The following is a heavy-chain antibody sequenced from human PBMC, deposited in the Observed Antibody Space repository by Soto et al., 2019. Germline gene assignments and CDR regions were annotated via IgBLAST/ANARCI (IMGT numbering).Heavy chain of an antibody. CDR3: AKDLTYYYDSSWFDYGMDV. CDR2: ISYDGSNK. V-gene: IGHV3-30*18. J-gene: IGHJ6*02. Sequence: GGSLRLSCAASGFTFSSYGMHWVRQAPGKGLEWVAVISYDGSNKYYADSVKGRFTISRDNSKNTLYLQMNSLRAEDTAVYYCAKDLTYYYDSSWFDYGMDVWGQGTTVTVSS. D-gene: IGHD3-22*01. CDR1: GFTFSSYG.